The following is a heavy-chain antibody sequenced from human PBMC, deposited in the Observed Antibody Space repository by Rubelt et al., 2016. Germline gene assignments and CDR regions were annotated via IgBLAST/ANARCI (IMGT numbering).Heavy chain of an antibody. Sequence: PGRGLEWMGWISACNGNTNYAQKLQGRVTMTTDTSTSTAYMELRSLRSDDTAVYYCAREDYSDDSSGYYYPGASKYYYYGMDVWGQGTTVTVSS. CDR3: AREDYSDDSSGYYYPGASKYYYYGMDV. CDR2: ISACNGNT. D-gene: IGHD3-22*01. J-gene: IGHJ6*02. V-gene: IGHV1-18*01.